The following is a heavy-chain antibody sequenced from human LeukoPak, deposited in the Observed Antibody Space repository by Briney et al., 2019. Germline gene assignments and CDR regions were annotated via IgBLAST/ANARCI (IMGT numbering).Heavy chain of an antibody. CDR2: ISTSSSMI. CDR1: GFNFSSYS. V-gene: IGHV3-48*01. J-gene: IGHJ4*02. Sequence: GGSLRLSCAASGFNFSSYSMNWVPQAPGKGLEWVSYISTSSSMIYYADSVRGRFTISRDNAKNSLYLQMNSLRAEDTAVYYCAREGRGTSSYSLWGQGTLVAVSS. CDR3: AREGRGTSSYSL. D-gene: IGHD2-2*01.